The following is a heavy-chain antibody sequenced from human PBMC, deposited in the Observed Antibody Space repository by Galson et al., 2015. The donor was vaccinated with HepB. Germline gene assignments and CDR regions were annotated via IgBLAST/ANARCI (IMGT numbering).Heavy chain of an antibody. Sequence: SLRLSCAASGFTFSIYAMSWVRQAPGKGLEWVSAISGSGGSTYYADSVKGRFTISRDNSKNTLYLQMNSLRAEDTAVYSCAKIYKPYCSSTSCYYFDYWGQGTMVTVSS. J-gene: IGHJ4*03. D-gene: IGHD2-2*01. CDR3: AKIYKPYCSSTSCYYFDY. V-gene: IGHV3-23*01. CDR2: ISGSGGST. CDR1: GFTFSIYA.